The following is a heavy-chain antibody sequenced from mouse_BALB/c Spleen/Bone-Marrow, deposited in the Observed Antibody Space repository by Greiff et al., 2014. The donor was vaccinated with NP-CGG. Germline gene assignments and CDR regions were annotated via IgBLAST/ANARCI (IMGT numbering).Heavy chain of an antibody. V-gene: IGHV2-9*02. CDR1: GFSLTSYG. J-gene: IGHJ4*01. CDR2: IWAGGST. D-gene: IGHD6-1*01. CDR3: ARPTPRYFAMDY. Sequence: VKLVESGPGLVAPSQSLCVTCTVSGFSLTSYGVHWVRQPPGKGLEWLGVIWAGGSTNYNSALMSRLSISKDNSKSQVFLKMNSLQTDDTAMYYCARPTPRYFAMDYWGQGTSVTVSS.